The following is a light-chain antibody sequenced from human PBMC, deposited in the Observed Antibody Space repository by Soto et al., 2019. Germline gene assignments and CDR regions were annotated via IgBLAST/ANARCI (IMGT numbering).Light chain of an antibody. CDR1: SSDVGGYDY. CDR2: DVT. Sequence: QSALTQPRSVSGSPGQSVTISCTGTSSDVGGYDYVSWCQQHPGKAPKLLIYDVTRRPSGVPDRFSGSKSGNTASLTISGLQAEDEADYYCQSYDSSLSGVVFGGGTKVTVL. V-gene: IGLV2-11*01. J-gene: IGLJ2*01. CDR3: QSYDSSLSGVV.